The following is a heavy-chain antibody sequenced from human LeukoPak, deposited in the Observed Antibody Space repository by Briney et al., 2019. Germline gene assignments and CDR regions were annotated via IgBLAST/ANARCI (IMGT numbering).Heavy chain of an antibody. CDR2: INPSGGST. D-gene: IGHD5-18*01. J-gene: IGHJ4*02. CDR3: ARDAAQDTAMVRVDYFDY. V-gene: IGHV1-46*01. Sequence: ASVNVSCKASGYTFTSYYMHWVRQAPGQGLEWMGIINPSGGSTSYAQKFQGRVTMTRDTSTSTVYMELSSLRSEDMAVYYCARDAAQDTAMVRVDYFDYWGQGTLVTVSS. CDR1: GYTFTSYY.